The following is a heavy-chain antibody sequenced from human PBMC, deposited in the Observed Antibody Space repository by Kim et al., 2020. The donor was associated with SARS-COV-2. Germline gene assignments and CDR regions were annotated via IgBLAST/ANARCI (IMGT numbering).Heavy chain of an antibody. J-gene: IGHJ4*02. CDR3: ASAIAVAGFFDY. V-gene: IGHV4-34*01. CDR1: GGSFSGYY. Sequence: SETLSLTCAVYGGSFSGYYWSWIRQPPGKGLEWIGEINHSGSTNYNPSLKSRVTISLDTSKNQFSLKLSSVTAADTAVYYCASAIAVAGFFDYWGQGTLVTVSS. D-gene: IGHD6-19*01. CDR2: INHSGST.